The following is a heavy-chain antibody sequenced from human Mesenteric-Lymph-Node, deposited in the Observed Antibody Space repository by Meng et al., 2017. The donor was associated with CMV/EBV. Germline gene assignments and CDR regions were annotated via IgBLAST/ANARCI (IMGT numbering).Heavy chain of an antibody. V-gene: IGHV1-2*02. CDR1: GYSFTAYY. Sequence: ASVKVSCKASGYSFTAYYIHWVRQAPGQGLEWVGWVNPNSGVTNYAQNFQGRVTMTRATSISTAYMDLSRLRSDDTAVYYCAREGGWAHFDYWGRGALVTVSS. CDR3: AREGGWAHFDY. D-gene: IGHD3-16*01. CDR2: VNPNSGVT. J-gene: IGHJ4*02.